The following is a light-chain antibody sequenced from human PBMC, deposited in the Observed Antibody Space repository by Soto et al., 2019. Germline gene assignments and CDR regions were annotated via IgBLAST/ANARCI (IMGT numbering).Light chain of an antibody. CDR1: SSNIGSNY. J-gene: IGLJ1*01. CDR3: ATWDDSLSGHYV. CDR2: SNN. V-gene: IGLV1-47*02. Sequence: QSVLTQPPSASGTPGQRVTISCSGSSSNIGSNYVCWYQHLPGTAPKLLIYSNNQRPSGVPDRFSGSKSGTSASLAISGLRSEDEADYYCATWDDSLSGHYVFGTGTKVPS.